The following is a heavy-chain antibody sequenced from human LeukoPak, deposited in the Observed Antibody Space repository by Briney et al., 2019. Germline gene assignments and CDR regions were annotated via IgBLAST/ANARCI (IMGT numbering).Heavy chain of an antibody. CDR2: IYYSGIT. V-gene: IGHV4-39*01. Sequence: PSETLSLTCTVSGGSISSSNYYWGWIRQPPGKGLERIGSIYYSGITYYNPSLKSRVTISVDTSNNQFSLKLSSVTAADPAMYYCARLLIYCSSTSCHFDYWGQGTLVTVSS. D-gene: IGHD2-2*01. CDR1: GGSISSSNYY. CDR3: ARLLIYCSSTSCHFDY. J-gene: IGHJ4*02.